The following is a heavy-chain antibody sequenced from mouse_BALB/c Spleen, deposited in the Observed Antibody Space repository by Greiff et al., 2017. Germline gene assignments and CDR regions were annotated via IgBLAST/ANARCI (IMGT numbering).Heavy chain of an antibody. CDR3: ARDGNHDAMDY. V-gene: IGHV5-17*02. Sequence: EVQRVESGGGLVQPGGSRKLSCAASGFTFSSFGMHWVRQAPEKGLEWVAYISSGSSTIYYADTVKGRFTISRDNPKNTLFLQMTSLRSEDTAMYYCARDGNHDAMDYWGQGTSVTVSS. CDR2: ISSGSSTI. CDR1: GFTFSSFG. J-gene: IGHJ4*01. D-gene: IGHD1-1*01.